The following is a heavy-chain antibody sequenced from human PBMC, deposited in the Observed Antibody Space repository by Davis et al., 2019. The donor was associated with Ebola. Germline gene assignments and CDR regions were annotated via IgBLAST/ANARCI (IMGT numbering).Heavy chain of an antibody. V-gene: IGHV3-33*01. Sequence: GESLKISCAASGFTFSSYGMHWVRQAPGKGLEWVAVIWYDGSNKYYADSVKGRFTISRDNSKNTLYLQMNSLRAEDTAVYYCARDHNDYDILTGSIDYWGQGTLVTVSS. CDR3: ARDHNDYDILTGSIDY. CDR2: IWYDGSNK. J-gene: IGHJ4*02. CDR1: GFTFSSYG. D-gene: IGHD3-9*01.